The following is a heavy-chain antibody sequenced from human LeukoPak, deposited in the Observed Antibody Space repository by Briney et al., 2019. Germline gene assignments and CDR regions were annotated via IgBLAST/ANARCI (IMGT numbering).Heavy chain of an antibody. V-gene: IGHV3-21*01. CDR3: ARGHTVAQRFSVFDY. CDR1: GFTFSTYS. CDR2: ISSGSSHI. J-gene: IGHJ4*02. D-gene: IGHD2-21*01. Sequence: GGSLRLSCAASGFTFSTYSMDWVRQAPGKGLEWVSSISSGSSHIYYADSVKGRFTISRDKAKNSLYLQMNSLGAEDTAVYYCARGHTVAQRFSVFDYWGQGTLVTVSS.